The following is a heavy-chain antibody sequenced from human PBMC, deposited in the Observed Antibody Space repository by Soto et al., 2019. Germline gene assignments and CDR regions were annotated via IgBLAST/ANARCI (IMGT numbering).Heavy chain of an antibody. Sequence: QVQLVESGGGVVQPGRSLRLSCAASGFTFSSYGMHWVRQAPGKGLEWVAVISYDGSNKYYADTVKGRFTISRDNSNNTLYLQMNSLRAEDTAVYYCTTAMAPYYFDYWGQGTLVTVSS. J-gene: IGHJ4*02. V-gene: IGHV3-30*03. CDR1: GFTFSSYG. CDR3: TTAMAPYYFDY. D-gene: IGHD5-18*01. CDR2: ISYDGSNK.